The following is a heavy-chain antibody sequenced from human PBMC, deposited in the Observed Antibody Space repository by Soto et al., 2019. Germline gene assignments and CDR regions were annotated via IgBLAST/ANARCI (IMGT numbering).Heavy chain of an antibody. J-gene: IGHJ6*02. V-gene: IGHV3-33*01. CDR3: ARDLILLWPLGPFGMDV. D-gene: IGHD5-18*01. CDR2: IWYDGSNK. CDR1: GFTFSSYG. Sequence: QVQLVESGGGVVQPGRSLRLSCAASGFTFSSYGMHWVRQAPGKGLEWVAVIWYDGSNKYYADSVKGRFTISRDNSKNTLYLQMNSLRAEDTAVYDCARDLILLWPLGPFGMDVWGQGTTVTVSS.